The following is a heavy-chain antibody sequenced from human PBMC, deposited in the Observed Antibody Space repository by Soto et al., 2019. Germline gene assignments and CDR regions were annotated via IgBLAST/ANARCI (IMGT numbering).Heavy chain of an antibody. CDR3: ARGDVDTAMEVYYFDY. D-gene: IGHD5-18*01. V-gene: IGHV4-59*01. CDR2: IYYSGST. J-gene: IGHJ4*02. CDR1: GGSISSYY. Sequence: SETLSLTCTVSGGSISSYYWSWIRQPPGKGLEWIGYIYYSGSTNYNPSLKSRVTISVDTSKNQFSLKLSSVTAADTAVYYCARGDVDTAMEVYYFDYWGQGTLVTVSS.